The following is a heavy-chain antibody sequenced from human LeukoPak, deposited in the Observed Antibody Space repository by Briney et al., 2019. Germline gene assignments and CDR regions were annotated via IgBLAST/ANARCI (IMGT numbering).Heavy chain of an antibody. J-gene: IGHJ4*02. CDR1: GFIFSSYS. Sequence: GGSLRLSCAASGFIFSSYSMNWVRQAPGKGLEWVSSISSSSSYIYYADSVKGRFTISRDNAKNSLYLQMNSLRAEDTAVYYCAKEIRFLEWLLDYWGQGTLVTVSS. CDR3: AKEIRFLEWLLDY. CDR2: ISSSSSYI. D-gene: IGHD3-3*01. V-gene: IGHV3-21*01.